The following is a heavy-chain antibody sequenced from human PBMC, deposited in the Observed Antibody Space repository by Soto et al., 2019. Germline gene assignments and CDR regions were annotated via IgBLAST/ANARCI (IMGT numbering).Heavy chain of an antibody. CDR3: ARDVVGAVAKHELDY. CDR1: GYTFTSYG. CDR2: ISAYNGNT. J-gene: IGHJ4*02. D-gene: IGHD6-19*01. Sequence: GASVKVSCKASGYTFTSYGISWVRQAPGQGLEWMGWISAYNGNTNYAQKLQGRVTMTTDTSTSTAYMELRSLRSDDTAVYYCARDVVGAVAKHELDYWGQGTLVTV. V-gene: IGHV1-18*01.